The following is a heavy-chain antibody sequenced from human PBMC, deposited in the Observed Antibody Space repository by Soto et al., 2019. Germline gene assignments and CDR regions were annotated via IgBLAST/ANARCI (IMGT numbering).Heavy chain of an antibody. D-gene: IGHD6-19*01. Sequence: SETLSLTCTVSGGSISSYYWSWIRQPPGKGLEWIGYIYYSGSTNYNPSLKSRVTISVDTSKNQFSLKLSSVTAADTAVYYCARVRWTVAGPGHFDYWGQGTLVTVSS. CDR1: GGSISSYY. CDR3: ARVRWTVAGPGHFDY. V-gene: IGHV4-59*01. CDR2: IYYSGST. J-gene: IGHJ4*02.